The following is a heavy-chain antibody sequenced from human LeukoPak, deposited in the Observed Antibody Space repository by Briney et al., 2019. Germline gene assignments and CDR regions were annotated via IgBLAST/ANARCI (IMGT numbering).Heavy chain of an antibody. D-gene: IGHD3-9*01. CDR2: INHSGST. CDR3: ARGRARGVLRYFAFDP. Sequence: SETLSLTCTVSGDSTSSDRYYGGWIRQPPGKGLEWIAEINHSGSTNYNPSLESRVTISVDTSKNQFSLKLSSVTAADTAVYYCARGRARGVLRYFAFDPWGQGTLVTVSS. CDR1: GDSTSSDRYY. J-gene: IGHJ5*02. V-gene: IGHV4-39*07.